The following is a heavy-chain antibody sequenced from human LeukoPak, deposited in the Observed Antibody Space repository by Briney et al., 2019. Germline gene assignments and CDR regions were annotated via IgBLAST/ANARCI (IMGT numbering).Heavy chain of an antibody. Sequence: PGGSLRLSCAASGFTFSSCGMHWVRQAPGKGLEWVAVISYDGSNKYYADSVKGRFTISRDNSKNTLYLQMNSLRAEDTAVYYCAKDHSSGIDYWGQGTLVTVSS. D-gene: IGHD6-19*01. V-gene: IGHV3-30*18. CDR3: AKDHSSGIDY. CDR1: GFTFSSCG. J-gene: IGHJ4*02. CDR2: ISYDGSNK.